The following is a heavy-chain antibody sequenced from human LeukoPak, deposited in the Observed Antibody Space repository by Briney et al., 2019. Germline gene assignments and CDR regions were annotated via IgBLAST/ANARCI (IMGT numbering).Heavy chain of an antibody. J-gene: IGHJ5*02. CDR2: INSDGSST. D-gene: IGHD3-10*01. V-gene: IGHV3-74*01. CDR1: GFTFSSYW. CDR3: ARDPSTPPLGVLLWFGEFQAKNWFDP. Sequence: GGSLRLSCAASGFTFSSYWMHWVRQAPGKGLVWVSRINSDGSSTSYADSVKGRFTISRDNAKNTLYLQMNSLRAEDTAVYYCARDPSTPPLGVLLWFGEFQAKNWFDPWGQGTLVTVSS.